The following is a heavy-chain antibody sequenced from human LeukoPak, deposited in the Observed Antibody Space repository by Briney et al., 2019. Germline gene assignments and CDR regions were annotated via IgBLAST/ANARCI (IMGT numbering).Heavy chain of an antibody. Sequence: GGSLRLSCASSELTLSRYAMGWVRQAPGKGLEWVSTLRGSVSAIYYADPVKGRFTFSRDNSKNTLYLQMNSLRADDTAIYYCAKQLGDGGADAFDLWGQGTMVTVSS. J-gene: IGHJ3*01. CDR2: LRGSVSAI. D-gene: IGHD5-24*01. V-gene: IGHV3-23*01. CDR1: ELTLSRYA. CDR3: AKQLGDGGADAFDL.